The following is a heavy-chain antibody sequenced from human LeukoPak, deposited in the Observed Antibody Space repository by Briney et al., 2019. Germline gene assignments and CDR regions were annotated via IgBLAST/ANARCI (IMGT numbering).Heavy chain of an antibody. Sequence: GESLKISCNGSRYNFTNYWIGWVRQMPGKGLQWMGIIYPGDSDTRYSPSFQGQVTISADKSISTAYLQWSSLKASDTAMYFCARRSGWTGDAFDIWGQGTMVTVSS. D-gene: IGHD6-19*01. CDR1: RYNFTNYW. J-gene: IGHJ3*02. CDR3: ARRSGWTGDAFDI. CDR2: IYPGDSDT. V-gene: IGHV5-51*01.